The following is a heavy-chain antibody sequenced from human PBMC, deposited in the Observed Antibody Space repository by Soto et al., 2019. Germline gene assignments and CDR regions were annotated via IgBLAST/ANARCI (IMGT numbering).Heavy chain of an antibody. CDR1: GFTFDDYA. CDR2: SSWNSGSI. V-gene: IGHV3-9*01. D-gene: IGHD6-13*01. CDR3: AKDRGAGYSSSYDAFDI. J-gene: IGHJ3*02. Sequence: EVQLVESGGGLVQPGRSLRLSCAASGFTFDDYAMHWVRQAPGKGLEWVSGSSWNSGSIGYGDSVKGRFTISRDNAKNSLYLQLNSLRAEDTALYYCAKDRGAGYSSSYDAFDIWGQGTMVTASS.